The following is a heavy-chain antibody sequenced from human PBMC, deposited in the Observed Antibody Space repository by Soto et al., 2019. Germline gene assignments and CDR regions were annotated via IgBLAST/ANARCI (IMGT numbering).Heavy chain of an antibody. CDR1: GGSISSAGYY. V-gene: IGHV4-31*03. Sequence: QVQLQESGPGLVQPSQTLSLTCTVSGGSISSAGYYWSWIRQHPGKGLEWIGYIYSSGVTYYDPSLKSRVTMSVDMSKNQFSLRLSSVPAADTAVYYCATKPNGLYYFDYWGQGALVPVSS. CDR3: ATKPNGLYYFDY. D-gene: IGHD2-8*01. CDR2: IYSSGVT. J-gene: IGHJ4*02.